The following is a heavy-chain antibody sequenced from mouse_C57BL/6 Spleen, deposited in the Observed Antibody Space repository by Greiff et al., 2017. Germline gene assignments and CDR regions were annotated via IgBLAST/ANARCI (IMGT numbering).Heavy chain of an antibody. J-gene: IGHJ2*01. CDR3: AKHGGSSYFDD. CDR2: ISSGGSYT. CDR1: GFTFSSYG. D-gene: IGHD1-1*01. V-gene: IGHV5-6*01. Sequence: EVQLQQSGADLVKPGGSLKLSCAASGFTFSSYGMSWVRQTPDKRLEWVATISSGGSYTYYPDSVKGRFTISSDNAKNTLYLQMSSLKSEDTALYYCAKHGGSSYFDDWGQGTTLTVSS.